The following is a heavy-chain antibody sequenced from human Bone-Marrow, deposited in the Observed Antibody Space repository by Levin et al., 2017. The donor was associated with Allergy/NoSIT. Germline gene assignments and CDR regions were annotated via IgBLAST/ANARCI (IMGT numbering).Heavy chain of an antibody. V-gene: IGHV1-46*01. J-gene: IGHJ4*02. CDR1: GYTFTSYY. CDR2: INPSDGST. CDR3: ARVEGIAGDFFDF. Sequence: ASVKVSCRAAGYTFTSYYIHWLRQAPGQGLEWMGIINPSDGSTHSTQKFQDKITMTRDTSTSTVYMELNSLTSDDTAVYYCARVEGIAGDFFDFWGQGTLVTVSS. D-gene: IGHD2-21*01.